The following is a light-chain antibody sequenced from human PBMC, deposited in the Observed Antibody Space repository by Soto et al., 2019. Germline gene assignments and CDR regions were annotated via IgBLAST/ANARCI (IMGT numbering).Light chain of an antibody. Sequence: QSALTQPPPVSEAPVQKVTSSCSVSTFNIGGNSVSWYQQLPGTAPRLLIYDDNKRPSGIPDRFSGSKSGTSATLGITGFQTGDEADYYCGSWDSSLSAYVFGTGTKLTVL. J-gene: IGLJ1*01. CDR1: TFNIGGNS. CDR3: GSWDSSLSAYV. CDR2: DDN. V-gene: IGLV1-51*01.